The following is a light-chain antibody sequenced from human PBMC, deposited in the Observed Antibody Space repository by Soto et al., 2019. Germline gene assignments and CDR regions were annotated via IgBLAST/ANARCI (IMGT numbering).Light chain of an antibody. Sequence: EIVLTQSTGTLSLSPGERATLSCRASQSVYSSLAWYQQKPGQAPRLLIYDSSFRATGVPDRLSGGGSGTDFTLTISRLEPEDFAVYYCQQYGTSPPTFGPGTKVDIK. V-gene: IGKV3-20*01. CDR2: DSS. J-gene: IGKJ3*01. CDR1: QSVYSS. CDR3: QQYGTSPPT.